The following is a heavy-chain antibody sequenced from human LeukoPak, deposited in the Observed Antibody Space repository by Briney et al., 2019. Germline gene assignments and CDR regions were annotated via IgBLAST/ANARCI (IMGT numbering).Heavy chain of an antibody. CDR1: GYTFSSYA. V-gene: IGHV3-30*04. CDR3: ARGPGIAAAGTFDY. Sequence: GGSLRLSCAAPGYTFSSYAMHWVRQAPGKGLEWVAVISYDGSNKYYADSVKGRFTISRDNSKNTLYLQMNSLRAEDTAVYYCARGPGIAAAGTFDYWGQGTLVTVSS. J-gene: IGHJ4*02. CDR2: ISYDGSNK. D-gene: IGHD6-13*01.